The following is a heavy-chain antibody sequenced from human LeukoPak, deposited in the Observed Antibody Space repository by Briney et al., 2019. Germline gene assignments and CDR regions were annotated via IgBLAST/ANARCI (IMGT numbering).Heavy chain of an antibody. CDR3: ARALAYCSSTSCWRHNPKLNWFYP. CDR2: INHSGST. V-gene: IGHV4-34*01. J-gene: IGHJ5*02. D-gene: IGHD2-2*01. CDR1: GGSFSGYY. Sequence: ETLSLTCAVYGGSFSGYYWSWIRQPPGKGLEWIGEINHSGSTNYNPSLKSRVTISVDTSKNQFSLKLSSVTAADTAVYYCARALAYCSSTSCWRHNPKLNWFYPWGQGTLVTVSS.